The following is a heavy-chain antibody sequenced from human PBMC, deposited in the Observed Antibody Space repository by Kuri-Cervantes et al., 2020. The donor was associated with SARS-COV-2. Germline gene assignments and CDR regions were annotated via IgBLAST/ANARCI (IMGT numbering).Heavy chain of an antibody. CDR3: ARLDIRPASGAFDI. CDR1: GGSFSDYY. D-gene: IGHD6-6*01. Sequence: SETLSLTCAVYGGSFSDYYWSWVRQPPGKGLEWIGEINHSGNTNYDPSLKSRVTISIDTSKNQFSLKLSSVTAADTAVYYCARLDIRPASGAFDIWGQGTMVTVSS. V-gene: IGHV4-34*01. CDR2: INHSGNT. J-gene: IGHJ3*02.